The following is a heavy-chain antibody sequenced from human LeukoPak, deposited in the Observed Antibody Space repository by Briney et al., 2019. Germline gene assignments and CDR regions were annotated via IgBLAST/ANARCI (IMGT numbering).Heavy chain of an antibody. V-gene: IGHV4-34*01. CDR3: ARVIRKMITFGGVTRGAFFDY. Sequence: SETLSLTCAVYGGSFSGYYWSWIRQPPGKGLEWIGEINHSGSTNYNPSLKSRVTISVDTSKNQFSLKLSSVTAADTAVYYCARVIRKMITFGGVTRGAFFDYWGQGTLVTVSS. D-gene: IGHD3-16*01. CDR2: INHSGST. CDR1: GGSFSGYY. J-gene: IGHJ4*02.